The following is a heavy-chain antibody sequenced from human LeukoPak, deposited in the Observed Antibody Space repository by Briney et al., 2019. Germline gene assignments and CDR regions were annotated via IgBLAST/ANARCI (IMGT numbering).Heavy chain of an antibody. CDR1: GFTFSSYS. Sequence: GGSLRLSCAASGFTFSSYSMNWVRQAPGKGLEWGSYISSSSSTIYYADSVKGRFTISRDNAKNSLYLQMNSLRAEDTAVYYCARDIFGSGSYNFDYWGQGTLVTVSS. V-gene: IGHV3-48*04. D-gene: IGHD3-10*01. CDR3: ARDIFGSGSYNFDY. CDR2: ISSSSSTI. J-gene: IGHJ4*02.